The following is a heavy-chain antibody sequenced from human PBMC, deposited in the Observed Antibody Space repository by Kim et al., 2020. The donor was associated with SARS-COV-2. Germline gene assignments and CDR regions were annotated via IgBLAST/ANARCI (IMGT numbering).Heavy chain of an antibody. D-gene: IGHD3-16*02. J-gene: IGHJ3*02. Sequence: YATSVKGRLTISKDNTKNTLYLQMKILGAEATAVYSCAKSRGRYRDAFDIWGQGTMVTVSS. V-gene: IGHV3-23*01. CDR3: AKSRGRYRDAFDI.